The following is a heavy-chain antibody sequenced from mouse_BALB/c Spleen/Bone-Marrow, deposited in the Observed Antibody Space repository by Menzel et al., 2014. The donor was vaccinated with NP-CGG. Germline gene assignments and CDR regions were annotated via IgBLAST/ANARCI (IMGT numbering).Heavy chain of an antibody. CDR3: ARRERTGINY. CDR1: GYSFPSFW. CDR2: IHPSASET. D-gene: IGHD4-1*01. Sequence: VQLQLPGAALTSPGPSVKLSCKASGYSFPSFWLSWVKPRPGQGLAWLGLIHPSASETRLNQKFKDKATLTVDKSASTAYMQRSSPTSEDSAVYYCARRERTGINYRGQGTTRTASS. V-gene: IGHV1-61*01. J-gene: IGHJ2*01.